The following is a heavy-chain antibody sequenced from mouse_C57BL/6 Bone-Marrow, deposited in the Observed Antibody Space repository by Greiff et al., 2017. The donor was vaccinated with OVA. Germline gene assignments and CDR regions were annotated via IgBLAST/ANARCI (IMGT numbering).Heavy chain of an antibody. J-gene: IGHJ3*01. CDR3: ARREGTLVSWCAY. D-gene: IGHD1-1*02. V-gene: IGHV5-12*01. CDR1: GFTFSAYY. Sequence: EVQVVESGGGLVQPGGSLKLSCAASGFTFSAYYMYWVRQTPEKRLEWVAYISNGGGSSSSPDTVKGRFTFSRANAKYTLYLHLSRLKAEDTARYYCARREGTLVSWCAYWGQGTRVTVTA. CDR2: ISNGGGSS.